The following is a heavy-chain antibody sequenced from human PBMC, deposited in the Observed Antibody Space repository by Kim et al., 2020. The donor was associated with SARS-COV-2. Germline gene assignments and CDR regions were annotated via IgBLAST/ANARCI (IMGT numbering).Heavy chain of an antibody. CDR2: T. V-gene: IGHV1-46*01. Sequence: TSSAQKFQGRVTMTRDTSTSTVYMELSSLRSEDTAVYYCARVSGSGDFDYWGQGTLVTVSS. D-gene: IGHD3-10*01. J-gene: IGHJ4*02. CDR3: ARVSGSGDFDY.